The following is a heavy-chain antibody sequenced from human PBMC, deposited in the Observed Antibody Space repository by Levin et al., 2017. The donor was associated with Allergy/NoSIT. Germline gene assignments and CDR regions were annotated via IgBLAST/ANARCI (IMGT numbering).Heavy chain of an antibody. CDR1: GFTFSSYG. V-gene: IGHV3-30*18. Sequence: LSLTCAASGFTFSSYGMHWVRQAPGKGLEWVAVISYDGSNKYYADSVKGRFTISRDNSKNTLYLQMNSLRAEDTAVYYCAKDKEYSYGYGRWFDPWGQGTLVTVSS. D-gene: IGHD5-18*01. J-gene: IGHJ5*02. CDR3: AKDKEYSYGYGRWFDP. CDR2: ISYDGSNK.